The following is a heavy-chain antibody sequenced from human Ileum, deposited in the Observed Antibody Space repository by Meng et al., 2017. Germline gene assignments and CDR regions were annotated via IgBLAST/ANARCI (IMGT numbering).Heavy chain of an antibody. CDR1: GFTFSDRW. CDR2: IQSKADGGTT. Sequence: GKLVESGGGFVKPGGSLSLSCAASGFTFSDRWMTWVRQAPGKGLEWVGHIQSKADGGTTDYAAPVKGRFTISRDDSKSTLYLQMNSLKTEDTAVYYCTTFYAGYWGQGTLVTVSS. CDR3: TTFYAGY. V-gene: IGHV3-15*01. J-gene: IGHJ4*02. D-gene: IGHD3-16*01.